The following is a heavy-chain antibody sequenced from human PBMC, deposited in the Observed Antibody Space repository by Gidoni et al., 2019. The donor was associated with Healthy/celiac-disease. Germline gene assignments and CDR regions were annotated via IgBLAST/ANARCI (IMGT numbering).Heavy chain of an antibody. CDR3: AMGGSYTRDPGAFDI. J-gene: IGHJ3*02. CDR1: GYTFTSYA. Sequence: QVQLVQSGAAVKKPGASVKVSCKATGYTFTSYAMHWVRQAPGQRLEWMGWINAGNGNTKYSQKFQGRVTITRDTSASTAYMELSSLRSEDTAVYYCAMGGSYTRDPGAFDIWGQGTMVTVSS. V-gene: IGHV1-3*01. D-gene: IGHD1-26*01. CDR2: INAGNGNT.